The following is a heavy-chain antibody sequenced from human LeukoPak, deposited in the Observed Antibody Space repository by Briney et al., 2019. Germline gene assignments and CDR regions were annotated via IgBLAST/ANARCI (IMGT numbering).Heavy chain of an antibody. Sequence: SETLSLTCAVYGGSFSGYYWSWIRQPPRKGLEWIGEINHSGSTNYNPSLKSRVTISVDTSKNQFSLKLSSVTAADTAVYYCARGRIAKIVVVHSFSYGMDVWGQGTTVTVSS. CDR2: INHSGST. CDR3: ARGRIAKIVVVHSFSYGMDV. D-gene: IGHD3-22*01. CDR1: GGSFSGYY. J-gene: IGHJ6*02. V-gene: IGHV4-34*01.